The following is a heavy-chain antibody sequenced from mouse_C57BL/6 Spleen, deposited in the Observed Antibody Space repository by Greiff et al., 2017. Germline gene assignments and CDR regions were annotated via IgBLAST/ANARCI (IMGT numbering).Heavy chain of an antibody. CDR1: GYTFPRYW. CDR2: IYPGSGST. Sequence: QVQLQQPGAELVKPGASVTLSCKASGYTFPRYWITWVKQRPGHGLEWIGDIYPGSGSTNYNEKFKSKATLTGDTSSSTAYMQLRSLTAEDAAVYYCARGGYDSNIGAMDYWGQGTSGTVSS. D-gene: IGHD2-5*01. V-gene: IGHV1-55*01. J-gene: IGHJ4*01. CDR3: ARGGYDSNIGAMDY.